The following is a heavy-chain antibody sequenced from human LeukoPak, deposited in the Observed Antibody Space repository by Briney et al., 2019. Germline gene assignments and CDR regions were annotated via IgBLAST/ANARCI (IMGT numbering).Heavy chain of an antibody. CDR2: IYTSGIT. Sequence: GGSLRLSCAASGFLVSDNYMICVRQAPGQGLEWVSLIYTSGITKYTVSVKGRFTISRVDVKNTLYLQMNTLSAEDTAVYYCVGYYVCKFDYWGQGTMVTVSS. CDR1: GFLVSDNY. J-gene: IGHJ4*02. V-gene: IGHV3-66*02. D-gene: IGHD3-16*01. CDR3: VGYYVCKFDY.